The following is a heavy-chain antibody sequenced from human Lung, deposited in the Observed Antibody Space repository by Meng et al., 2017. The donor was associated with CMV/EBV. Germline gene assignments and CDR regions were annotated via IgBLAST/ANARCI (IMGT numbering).Heavy chain of an antibody. CDR3: ARGDLIVVVPATIPRVGMDV. Sequence: SVXVSXXASGYTFTGYYIHWVRQAPGQGLEYMGWINPNSGGTHYAQKFQGRVTMTRDTSIRTAYMELNRLRSDDTAVYYCARGDLIVVVPATIPRVGMDVWGQGTTVTVSS. D-gene: IGHD2-2*01. J-gene: IGHJ6*02. CDR2: INPNSGGT. V-gene: IGHV1-2*02. CDR1: GYTFTGYY.